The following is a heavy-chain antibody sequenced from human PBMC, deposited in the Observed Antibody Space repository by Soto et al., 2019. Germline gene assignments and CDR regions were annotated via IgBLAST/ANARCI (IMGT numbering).Heavy chain of an antibody. CDR3: ARVNSARPLSALVAFDY. D-gene: IGHD5-12*01. CDR2: INHSGST. Sequence: SETLSLTCAVYGGSFSGYYWSWIRQPPGKGLEWIGEINHSGSTNYNPSLKSRVTISVDTSKNQFSLKLSSVTAADTAVYYCARVNSARPLSALVAFDYWGQGTLVTAPQ. J-gene: IGHJ4*02. V-gene: IGHV4-34*01. CDR1: GGSFSGYY.